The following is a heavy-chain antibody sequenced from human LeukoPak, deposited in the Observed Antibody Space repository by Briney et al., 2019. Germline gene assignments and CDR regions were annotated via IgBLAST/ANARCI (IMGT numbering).Heavy chain of an antibody. CDR1: GYTFTGYH. Sequence: GASVKVSCKASGYTFTGYHLHWVRQAPGHGLEWMGRINPNSGDTIYAQKFQGRVTMTRDTSISTAYMELGRLRSDDTAVYYCARDYCSSTSCLFDYWGQGTLVTVSS. CDR2: INPNSGDT. J-gene: IGHJ4*02. D-gene: IGHD2-2*01. CDR3: ARDYCSSTSCLFDY. V-gene: IGHV1-2*06.